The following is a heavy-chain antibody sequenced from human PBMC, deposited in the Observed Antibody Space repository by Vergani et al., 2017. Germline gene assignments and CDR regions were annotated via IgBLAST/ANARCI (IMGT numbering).Heavy chain of an antibody. CDR3: AKDRDYGDSYHDAFDI. D-gene: IGHD4-17*01. Sequence: QLVESGGGWVQPGGSLRLSCVVSGFDFSSYIMSWVRQAPGKGLEWVSAISGSGGSTYYADSVKGRFTISRDNSKNTLYLQMNSLRAEDTAVYYCAKDRDYGDSYHDAFDIWGQGTMVTVSS. V-gene: IGHV3-23*04. J-gene: IGHJ3*02. CDR2: ISGSGGST. CDR1: GFDFSSYI.